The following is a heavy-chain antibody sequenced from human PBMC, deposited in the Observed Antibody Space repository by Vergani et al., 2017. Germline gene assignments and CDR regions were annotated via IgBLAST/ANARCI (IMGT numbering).Heavy chain of an antibody. V-gene: IGHV3-48*01. CDR1: GFDFSSYI. CDR2: VSTGTKSQ. D-gene: IGHD2-2*01. CDR3: AREYSSTSGRAFDF. Sequence: QLVESGGGWVQPGGSLRLSCVVSGFDFSSYIMNWVRQAPGKGLEWVSFVSTGTKSQSYAESVKGRFTISRDSAKNSLYLQMDSLRADDTAVYYCAREYSSTSGRAFDFWGQGTKVTVSS. J-gene: IGHJ3*01.